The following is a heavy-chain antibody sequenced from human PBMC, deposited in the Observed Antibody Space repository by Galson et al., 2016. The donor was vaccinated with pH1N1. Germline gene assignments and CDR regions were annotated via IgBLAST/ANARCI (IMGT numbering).Heavy chain of an antibody. J-gene: IGHJ6*02. Sequence: SLRLSCAASGFTFSSYAMSWVRQAPGKGLEWVSAISGSGGSTYYADSVKGRFTISRDNSKNTLYLQMNSLRAEETAVYYCAKDIGYCSSTSCQYYYYYGMDVWSQGTTVTGSS. CDR2: ISGSGGST. CDR1: GFTFSSYA. V-gene: IGHV3-23*01. D-gene: IGHD2-2*01. CDR3: AKDIGYCSSTSCQYYYYYGMDV.